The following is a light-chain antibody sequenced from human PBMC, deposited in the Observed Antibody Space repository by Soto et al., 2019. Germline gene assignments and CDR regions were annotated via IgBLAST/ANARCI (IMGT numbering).Light chain of an antibody. Sequence: QSALTQPPSASXXPGQSVTISCTGTSSDVGIFNYVSWYQQHPDQAPKLLIFEVNKRPSGVPDRFSASKSGNTASLTVSGLQAEDEADYYCCSYAGSNTLIFGGGTKLTVL. V-gene: IGLV2-8*01. J-gene: IGLJ2*01. CDR3: CSYAGSNTLI. CDR1: SSDVGIFNY. CDR2: EVN.